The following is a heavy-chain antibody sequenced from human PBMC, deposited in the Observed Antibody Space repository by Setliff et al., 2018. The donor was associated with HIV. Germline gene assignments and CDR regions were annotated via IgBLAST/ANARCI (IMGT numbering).Heavy chain of an antibody. CDR3: ARASGPEGNYVAYNHYYMDV. D-gene: IGHD4-4*01. CDR2: IYYSGST. Sequence: SETLSLTCTVSGVSISSSSYYWGWIRQPPGKGLEWIGSIYYSGSTYYNPSLKSRVTISVDTSKNQFSLKLSSVTAADTAVYYCARASGPEGNYVAYNHYYMDVWGKGTTVTVSS. J-gene: IGHJ6*03. V-gene: IGHV4-39*01. CDR1: GVSISSSSYY.